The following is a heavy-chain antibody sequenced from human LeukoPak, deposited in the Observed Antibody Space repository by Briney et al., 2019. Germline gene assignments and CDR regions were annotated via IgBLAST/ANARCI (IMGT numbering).Heavy chain of an antibody. CDR2: ISSSGTTI. CDR3: ARGWDDLAARGYYFDY. CDR1: GFTFSDYY. J-gene: IGHJ4*02. V-gene: IGHV3-11*04. Sequence: GSLRLSCAASGFTFSDYYITWIRQAPGKGLEWVSYISSSGTTIYYADSVKGRFTISRDNAKNSLYLQMNSLRAEDTAVYYCARGWDDLAARGYYFDYWGQGTLVTVSS. D-gene: IGHD6-6*01.